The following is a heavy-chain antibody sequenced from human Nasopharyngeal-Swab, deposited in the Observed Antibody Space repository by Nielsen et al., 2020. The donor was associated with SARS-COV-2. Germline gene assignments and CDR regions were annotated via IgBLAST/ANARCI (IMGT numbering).Heavy chain of an antibody. Sequence: GESLKISCAGSGFSFNSYSMIWVRQVPGEGLEWVSSISGSGTYVYYADSVKGRFTISKDSAKNTVYLQMNTLRADDTALYFCTRGLTGHIVQWNPSPYWGQGTLVTVSS. V-gene: IGHV3-21*04. CDR3: TRGLTGHIVQWNPSPY. CDR2: ISGSGTYV. CDR1: GFSFNSYS. D-gene: IGHD1-14*01. J-gene: IGHJ4*02.